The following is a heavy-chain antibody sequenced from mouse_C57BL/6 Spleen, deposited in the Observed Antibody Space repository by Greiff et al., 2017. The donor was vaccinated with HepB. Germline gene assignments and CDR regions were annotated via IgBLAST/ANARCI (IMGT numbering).Heavy chain of an antibody. Sequence: QVQLQQSGAELVKPGASVKLSCKASGYTFTSYWMHWVKQRPGQGLEWIGMIHPNSGSTNYNEKFKSKATLTVDKSSSTAYMQLSSLTSEDSAVYYCARGDSNYVYFDYWGKGTTLTVSS. V-gene: IGHV1-64*01. J-gene: IGHJ2*01. CDR2: IHPNSGST. CDR1: GYTFTSYW. CDR3: ARGDSNYVYFDY. D-gene: IGHD2-5*01.